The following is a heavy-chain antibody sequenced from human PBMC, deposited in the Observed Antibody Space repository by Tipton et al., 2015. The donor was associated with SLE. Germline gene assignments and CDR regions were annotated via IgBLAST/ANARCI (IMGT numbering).Heavy chain of an antibody. V-gene: IGHV1-18*01. J-gene: IGHJ4*02. CDR2: ISGHNGVT. D-gene: IGHD5-24*01. CDR1: GYIFTNYG. CDR3: ARDLGPPDVYNPWYFDS. Sequence: LVQSGAEVKKPGASVKVSCQTSGYIFTNYGISWVRQAPGQGLEWMGWISGHNGVTNYAQKFQVRVSMTIDTSTSTAYMELWSLRSEDTAVYYCARDLGPPDVYNPWYFDSWGQGTLVTVSS.